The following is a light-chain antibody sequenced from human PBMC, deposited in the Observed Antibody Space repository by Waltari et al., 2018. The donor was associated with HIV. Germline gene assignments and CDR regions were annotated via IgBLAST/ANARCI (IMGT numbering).Light chain of an antibody. V-gene: IGKV2-28*01. CDR3: MQSIQAPIA. J-gene: IGKJ5*01. CDR1: QSLLLSDVNNY. Sequence: EIVMTQSPLSMPVTPGEPASISCRSSQSLLLSDVNNYVYWYLQKPGQSPQLLIYLGSNRASGVPDRFSGSGSGTDFTLKISRVEAEDVGVYYCMQSIQAPIAFGQGTRLDIK. CDR2: LGS.